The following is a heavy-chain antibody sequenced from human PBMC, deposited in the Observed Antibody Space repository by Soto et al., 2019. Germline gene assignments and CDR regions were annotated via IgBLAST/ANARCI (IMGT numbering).Heavy chain of an antibody. J-gene: IGHJ6*01. D-gene: IGHD6-19*01. CDR2: ISYDGSNK. Sequence: QVQLVESGGGVVQPGRSLRLSCAASGFTFSSYGMHWVRQAPGKGLEWVAVISYDGSNKYYADSVKGRFTISRDNYKNTLYLQMNSLRSDDSAVYYCANDGPVGYSGWYSDYYYYYCMDVWGQGNTVNVSS. V-gene: IGHV3-30*18. CDR1: GFTFSSYG. CDR3: ANDGPVGYSGWYSDYYYYYCMDV.